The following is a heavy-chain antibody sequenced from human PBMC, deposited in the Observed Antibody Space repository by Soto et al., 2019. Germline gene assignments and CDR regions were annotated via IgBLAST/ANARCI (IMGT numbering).Heavy chain of an antibody. CDR1: GDSVSNSSVT. CDR3: VRLIGNSWLDF. J-gene: IGHJ5*01. V-gene: IGHV6-1*01. D-gene: IGHD1-26*01. Sequence: QVQLQQSEPGLVKPSQTLSLTCAISGDSVSNSSVTWNWIRQSPSRGLEWLGRTYYRSKWYNDYAESVKSRITINPDTSKNQFSLHLNSVTPEDTAVYYCVRLIGNSWLDFWGQGTLVTVSS. CDR2: TYYRSKWYN.